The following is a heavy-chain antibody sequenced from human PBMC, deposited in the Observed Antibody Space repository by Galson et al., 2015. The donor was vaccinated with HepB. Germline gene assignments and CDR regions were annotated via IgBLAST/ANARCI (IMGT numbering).Heavy chain of an antibody. D-gene: IGHD3-22*01. J-gene: IGHJ4*02. V-gene: IGHV4-34*01. CDR2: INHSGST. CDR3: ARGKYYYDSIRVQPWSRGRGPEFDY. Sequence: ETLSLTCAVYGGSFSGYYWSWIRQPPGKGLEWIGEINHSGSTNYNPSLKSRVTISVDTSKNQFSLKLSSVTAADTAVYYCARGKYYYDSIRVQPWSRGRGPEFDYWGQGTLVTVSS. CDR1: GGSFSGYY.